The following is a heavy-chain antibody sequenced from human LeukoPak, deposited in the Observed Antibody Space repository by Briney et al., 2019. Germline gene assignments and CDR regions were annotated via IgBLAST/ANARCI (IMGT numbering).Heavy chain of an antibody. CDR1: GFTFSSYA. D-gene: IGHD6-13*01. CDR3: ARDRFYRSRAAGNWFDP. CDR2: ISYDGSNK. J-gene: IGHJ5*02. V-gene: IGHV3-30*04. Sequence: PGGSLRLSCAASGFTFSSYAMHWVRQAPGKGLEWVAVISYDGSNKYYADSVKGRFTISRDNSKNTLCLQMNSPRAEDTAVYYCARDRFYRSRAAGNWFDPWGQGTLVTVSS.